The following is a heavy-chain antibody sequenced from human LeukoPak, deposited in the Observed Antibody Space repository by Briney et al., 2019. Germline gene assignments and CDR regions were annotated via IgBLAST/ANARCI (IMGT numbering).Heavy chain of an antibody. D-gene: IGHD2/OR15-2a*01. CDR2: ISGSGNGGSI. J-gene: IGHJ4*02. CDR1: GFVFSIYT. CDR3: VKDFVRVLGTPDS. Sequence: GGSLRLSCSASGFVFSIYTMYWVRQAPGKGPEYVSTISGSGNGGSIYSSYSLKRIFTISRDDSKRIVYLQMNGLRSEDTAVYYCVKDFVRVLGTPDSWGQGTLVTVSS. V-gene: IGHV3-64D*06.